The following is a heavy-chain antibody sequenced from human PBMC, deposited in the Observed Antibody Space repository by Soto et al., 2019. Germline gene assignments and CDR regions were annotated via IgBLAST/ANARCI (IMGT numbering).Heavy chain of an antibody. V-gene: IGHV4-59*02. J-gene: IGHJ3*01. CDR1: GGSVSPYY. CDR2: VYYSGST. Sequence: QVQLQESGPGLVKASETLSLTCAVSGGSVSPYYWSWIRQPPGKGLEWIGCVYYSGSTNYSPSLESRLRIAVDTSSNQFSLRLTSVTTADTALYYCARNSVYGTGLAFGLWGRGTMVTVSS. CDR3: ARNSVYGTGLAFGL. D-gene: IGHD5-12*01.